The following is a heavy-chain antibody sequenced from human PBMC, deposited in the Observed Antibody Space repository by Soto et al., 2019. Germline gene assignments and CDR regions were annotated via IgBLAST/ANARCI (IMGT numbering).Heavy chain of an antibody. J-gene: IGHJ4*02. V-gene: IGHV3-9*01. CDR3: AKDDYSSSSDMDY. Sequence: EVQLVESGGGLVQPGGSLRLSCAASGFTFNDYTMNWVRQAPGKGLEWVSSINSSSGTIGYADSVKGRFTISRDNTKNSLYLQMNSLRAEDTALYDSAKDDYSSSSDMDYWGQGTLVTVSS. CDR1: GFTFNDYT. CDR2: INSSSGTI. D-gene: IGHD6-6*01.